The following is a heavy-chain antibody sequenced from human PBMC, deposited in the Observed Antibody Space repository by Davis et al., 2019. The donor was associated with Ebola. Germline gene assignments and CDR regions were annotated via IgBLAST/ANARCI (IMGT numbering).Heavy chain of an antibody. CDR2: ISYDGSNK. Sequence: GGSLRLSCAASGFTFSSYGMHWVRQAPGKGLEWVAVISYDGSNKYYADSVKGRFTISRDNSKNTLYLQMNSLRAEDTAVYYCAKMRTSGSYYIVGYFDYWGQGTLVTVSS. CDR3: AKMRTSGSYYIVGYFDY. D-gene: IGHD1-26*01. J-gene: IGHJ4*02. V-gene: IGHV3-30*18. CDR1: GFTFSSYG.